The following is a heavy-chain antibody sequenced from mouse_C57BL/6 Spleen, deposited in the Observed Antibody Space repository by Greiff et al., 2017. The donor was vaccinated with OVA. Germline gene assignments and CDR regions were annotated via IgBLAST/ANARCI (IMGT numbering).Heavy chain of an antibody. J-gene: IGHJ4*01. Sequence: QVHVKQSGPELVKPGASVKISCKASGYAFSSSWMNWVKQRPGKGLEWIGRIYPGDGDTNYNGKFKGKATLTADKSSSTAYMQLSSLTSEDSAVYFCARSYSNFPYAMDYWGQGTSVTVSS. D-gene: IGHD2-5*01. CDR3: ARSYSNFPYAMDY. CDR1: GYAFSSSW. CDR2: IYPGDGDT. V-gene: IGHV1-82*01.